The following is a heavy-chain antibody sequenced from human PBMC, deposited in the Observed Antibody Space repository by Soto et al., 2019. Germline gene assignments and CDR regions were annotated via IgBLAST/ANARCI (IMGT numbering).Heavy chain of an antibody. J-gene: IGHJ6*02. CDR1: GCSISSYY. V-gene: IGHV4-59*01. CDR2: MYNTGST. Sequence: SETLSLTCTVSGCSISSYYWSWIRQPPGKGLEWIGYMYNTGSTIYNPSLKSRVTISVDTSKNQFSLKLNSVTAADTAVYYCARDLWGYCGADCYPLDVWGQGTTVT. D-gene: IGHD2-21*02. CDR3: ARDLWGYCGADCYPLDV.